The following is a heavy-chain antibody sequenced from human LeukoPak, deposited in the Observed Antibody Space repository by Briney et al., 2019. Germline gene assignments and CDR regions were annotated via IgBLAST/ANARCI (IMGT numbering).Heavy chain of an antibody. CDR3: ARGDYDILTGYYVPDRSYYYYGIYV. CDR2: INHSGST. D-gene: IGHD3-9*01. V-gene: IGHV4-34*01. Sequence: PSETLFLTCAVYGESFSGYHWICIRQPPGKGLEWIGEINHSGSTNYNPSLKSRVTISVDTSKNQFSLKLSSVTAADTAVYYCARGDYDILTGYYVPDRSYYYYGIYVWGQGTTVTVSS. J-gene: IGHJ6*02. CDR1: GESFSGYH.